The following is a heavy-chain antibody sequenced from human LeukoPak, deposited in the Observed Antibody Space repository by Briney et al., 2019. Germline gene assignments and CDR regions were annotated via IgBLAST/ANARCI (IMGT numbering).Heavy chain of an antibody. V-gene: IGHV3-48*04. CDR3: ARDRGGSYSAIDY. Sequence: GGSLRLSCAASGFTSSSYSLNWVRQAPGKGLEWVSFISSSSITIYYADSVKGRFTISRDNAEKSLYLQMNSLRAEDTAVYYCARDRGGSYSAIDYWGQGTLVTVSS. D-gene: IGHD2-15*01. CDR1: GFTSSSYS. J-gene: IGHJ4*02. CDR2: ISSSSITI.